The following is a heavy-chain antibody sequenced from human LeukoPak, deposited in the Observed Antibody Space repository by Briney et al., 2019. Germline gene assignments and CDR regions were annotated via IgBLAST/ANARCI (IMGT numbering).Heavy chain of an antibody. J-gene: IGHJ4*02. CDR2: IIPVFGVA. V-gene: IGHV1-69*04. CDR3: ARVAAADSFDY. Sequence: SVKVSCKASGGTFSSYSISWVRQAPGQGLEWMGRIIPVFGVANYAQKFQGRVTITADKSTSTAYMELSSLRSEDTAVYYCARVAAADSFDYWGQETLVTVSS. CDR1: GGTFSSYS. D-gene: IGHD6-13*01.